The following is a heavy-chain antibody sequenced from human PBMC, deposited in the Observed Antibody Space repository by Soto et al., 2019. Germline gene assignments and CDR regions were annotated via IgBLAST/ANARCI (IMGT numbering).Heavy chain of an antibody. Sequence: QVQLVESGGGVVQPGRSLRLSCAASGFTFSSYAMHWVRQAPGKGLEWVSLISYDGSNDYYADSVKGRFSISRDNSKNTLYLQMNSLRAEDTAVYYCARSVVTASPHYFQPWGQGTLVTVSS. CDR3: ARSVVTASPHYFQP. V-gene: IGHV3-30-3*01. CDR1: GFTFSSYA. D-gene: IGHD2-21*02. J-gene: IGHJ1*01. CDR2: ISYDGSND.